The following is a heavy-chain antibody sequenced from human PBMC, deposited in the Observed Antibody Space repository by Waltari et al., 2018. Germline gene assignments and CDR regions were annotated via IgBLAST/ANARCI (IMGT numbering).Heavy chain of an antibody. J-gene: IGHJ4*02. CDR3: VKDLGTLGDS. CDR2: ISSDGADT. D-gene: IGHD1-1*01. Sequence: EERLVESGGVVVQPGGSLRLSCATSGFNFDEYSLHWVRQIPGKVMEWVSLISSDGADTHYGDSVRGRFTVSRDNTERSVYLQMNSLTTEDTAFYYCVKDLGTLGDSWGQGTLVTVAS. CDR1: GFNFDEYS. V-gene: IGHV3-43*01.